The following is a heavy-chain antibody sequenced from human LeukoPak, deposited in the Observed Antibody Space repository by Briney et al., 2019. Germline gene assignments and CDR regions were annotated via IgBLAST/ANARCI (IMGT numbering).Heavy chain of an antibody. CDR3: ATVPLVYYYYYVDV. CDR1: GGSISSSSHY. Sequence: SETLSLTCTVSGGSISSSSHYWGWIRQPPGKGLEWIGSIYYSGSTYYNPSLKSRVTISVDTSKNQFSLKLSSVTAADTAVSYCATVPLVYYYYYVDVWGKGTTVTVSS. CDR2: IYYSGST. J-gene: IGHJ6*03. V-gene: IGHV4-39*07. D-gene: IGHD6-6*01.